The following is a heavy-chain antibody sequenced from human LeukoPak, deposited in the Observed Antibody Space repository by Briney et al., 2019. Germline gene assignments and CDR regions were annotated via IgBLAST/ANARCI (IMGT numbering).Heavy chain of an antibody. CDR3: ARSRDYCSVARCYSPMDV. V-gene: IGHV3-20*01. J-gene: IGHJ6*03. Sequence: GGSLRLSCAASGFTFDDYGMSWVRQAPGKGLEWVSGIDWNGGSTGYADSVKGRFTISRDNAKNSLYLQMNTLRPEDTALYLCARSRDYCSVARCYSPMDVWGKGITVTVSS. CDR2: IDWNGGST. D-gene: IGHD2-2*01. CDR1: GFTFDDYG.